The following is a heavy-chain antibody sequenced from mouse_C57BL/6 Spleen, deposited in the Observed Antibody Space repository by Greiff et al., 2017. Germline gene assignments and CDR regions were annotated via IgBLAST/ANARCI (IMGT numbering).Heavy chain of an antibody. CDR3: ARGYGYDDGGYAMDY. V-gene: IGHV14-3*01. CDR2: IDPANGNT. D-gene: IGHD2-2*01. Sequence: VQLQQSVAELVRPGASVKLSCTASGFNIKNTYMHWVKQRPEQGLEWIGRIDPANGNTKYAPKFQGKATITADTSTNTAYLQLSSLTSEDTAIYYCARGYGYDDGGYAMDYWGQGTSVTVSS. CDR1: GFNIKNTY. J-gene: IGHJ4*01.